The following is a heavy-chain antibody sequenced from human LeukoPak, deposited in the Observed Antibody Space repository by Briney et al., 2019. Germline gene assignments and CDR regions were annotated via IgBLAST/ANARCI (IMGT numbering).Heavy chain of an antibody. Sequence: ASVTVSCKASGYTFTSYYMHWVRQAPGQGLEWMGLINPSGGSTSYAQKFQGRVTMTRDMSTSTVYMELSSLRSEDTAVYYCARDGSGYSGSSLHYYYYMDVWGKGTTVTVSS. CDR3: ARDGSGYSGSSLHYYYYMDV. CDR1: GYTFTSYY. D-gene: IGHD5-12*01. J-gene: IGHJ6*03. CDR2: INPSGGST. V-gene: IGHV1-46*01.